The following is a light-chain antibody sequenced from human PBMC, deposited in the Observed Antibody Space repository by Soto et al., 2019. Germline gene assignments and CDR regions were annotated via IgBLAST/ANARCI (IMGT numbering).Light chain of an antibody. Sequence: QSVLTQPPSVSGAPGQRVTISCTGSSSNIGAGYDVHWYQQLPRTAPKLLIYANSNGPSGVPDRFSASRSGTSASLAITGLQTDDEADYYCQSDDISLSPPHVFGTGTKLTVL. CDR2: ANS. J-gene: IGLJ1*01. V-gene: IGLV1-40*01. CDR3: QSDDISLSPPHV. CDR1: SSNIGAGYD.